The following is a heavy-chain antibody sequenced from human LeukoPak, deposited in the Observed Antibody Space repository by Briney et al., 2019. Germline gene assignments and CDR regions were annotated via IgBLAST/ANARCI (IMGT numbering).Heavy chain of an antibody. Sequence: PGRSLRLSCAASGFTFSSYAMHWVRQAPGKGLEWVAVISYDGSNKYYADSVKGRFTISRDNSKNTLYLQMNSLRAEDTAVYYCARSSRPARAFDYWGQGTLVTVSS. CDR1: GFTFSSYA. CDR3: ARSSRPARAFDY. V-gene: IGHV3-30-3*01. J-gene: IGHJ4*02. CDR2: ISYDGSNK.